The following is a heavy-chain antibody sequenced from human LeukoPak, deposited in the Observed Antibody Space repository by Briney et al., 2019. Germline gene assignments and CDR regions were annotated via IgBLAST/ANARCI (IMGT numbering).Heavy chain of an antibody. J-gene: IGHJ6*03. CDR3: ARAKPVYSSSWYRYYYYYMDV. CDR2: INHSGST. V-gene: IGHV4-34*01. CDR1: GGSFSGYY. D-gene: IGHD6-13*01. Sequence: SETLSLTCAVYGGSFSGYYWSWIRQPPGKGLEWIGEINHSGSTNYNPSLKSRVTISVDTSKNQFSLKLSSVTAADTAVYYCARAKPVYSSSWYRYYYYYMDVWGKGTTVTISS.